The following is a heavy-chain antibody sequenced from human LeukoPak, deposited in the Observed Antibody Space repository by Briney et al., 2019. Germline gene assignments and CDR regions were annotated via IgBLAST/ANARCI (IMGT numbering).Heavy chain of an antibody. CDR2: IYYSGST. CDR1: GGSISSGGYS. D-gene: IGHD1-7*01. Sequence: SETLSLTCTVSGGSISSGGYSWSWIRQHPGKGLEWIGYIYYSGSTYYNPSLKSRVPISVDTSKNQFSLKLNSVTAADTAVYYCARGINWNYGSFDYWGQGTLVTVSS. V-gene: IGHV4-31*03. J-gene: IGHJ4*02. CDR3: ARGINWNYGSFDY.